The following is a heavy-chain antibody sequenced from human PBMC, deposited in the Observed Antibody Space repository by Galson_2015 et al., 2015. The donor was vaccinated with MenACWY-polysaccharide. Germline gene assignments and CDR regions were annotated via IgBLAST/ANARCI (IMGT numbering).Heavy chain of an antibody. CDR1: GFTFSNYA. J-gene: IGHJ5*02. Sequence: SLRLSCAASGFTFSNYAMSWVRQAPGKGLEWVSTIRGSGSNTHYADSVKGRFTISRDNSKNTLSLQMNSLRAEDTAVYYCAKDSTDFWSVAGRFDHWGQGTLVTVSS. CDR2: IRGSGSNT. D-gene: IGHD3-3*01. V-gene: IGHV3-23*01. CDR3: AKDSTDFWSVAGRFDH.